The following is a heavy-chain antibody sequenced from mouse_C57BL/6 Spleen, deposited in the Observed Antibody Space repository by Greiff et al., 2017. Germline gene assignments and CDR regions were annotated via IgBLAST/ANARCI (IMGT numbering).Heavy chain of an antibody. CDR1: GYSITSGYY. V-gene: IGHV3-6*01. D-gene: IGHD1-1*01. CDR3: ARDGTTVVDYWYFDV. CDR2: ISYDGSN. J-gene: IGHJ1*03. Sequence: EVKLVESGPGLVKPSQSLSLTCSVTGYSITSGYYWNWIRQFPGNKLEWMGYISYDGSNNYNPSLKNRISITRDTSKNQFFLKLNSVTTEDTATYYCARDGTTVVDYWYFDVWGTGTTVTVSS.